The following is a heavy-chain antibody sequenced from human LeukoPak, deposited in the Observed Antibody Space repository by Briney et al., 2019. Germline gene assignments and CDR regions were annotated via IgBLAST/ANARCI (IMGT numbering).Heavy chain of an antibody. J-gene: IGHJ2*01. CDR2: IYYSGST. CDR3: ARSSGMVRGVTYRYWYFDL. D-gene: IGHD3-10*01. CDR1: GGSISSYY. Sequence: SETLSLTCTVSGGSISSYYWSWIRQPPGKGLEWIGYIYYSGSTNYNPSLKSRVTISVDTSKNQFSLKLSSVTAADTAAYYCARSSGMVRGVTYRYWYFDLWGRGTLVTVSS. V-gene: IGHV4-59*01.